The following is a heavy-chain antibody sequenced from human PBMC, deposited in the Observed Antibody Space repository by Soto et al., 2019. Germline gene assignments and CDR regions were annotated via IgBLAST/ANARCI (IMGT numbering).Heavy chain of an antibody. CDR3: ARGRDMRFIAAAGTEAFDY. CDR1: GDSVSSNSAA. J-gene: IGHJ4*02. D-gene: IGHD6-13*01. V-gene: IGHV6-1*01. CDR2: TYYRSKWYN. Sequence: PSQTLSLTCAISGDSVSSNSAAWNWIRPSPSRGLEWLGRTYYRSKWYNDYAVSVKSRITINPDTSKNQFSLQLNSVTPEDTAVYYCARGRDMRFIAAAGTEAFDYWGQGTLVTVSS.